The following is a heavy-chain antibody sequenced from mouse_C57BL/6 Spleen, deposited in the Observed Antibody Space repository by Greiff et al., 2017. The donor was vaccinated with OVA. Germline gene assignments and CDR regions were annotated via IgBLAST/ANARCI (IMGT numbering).Heavy chain of an antibody. CDR1: GYTFTGYW. V-gene: IGHV1-9*01. J-gene: IGHJ3*01. CDR2: ILPGSGST. CDR3: ARQGRQRRLPAY. Sequence: QVQLQQSGAELMKPGASVKLSCTATGYTFTGYWIEWVKQRPGHGLEWIGEILPGSGSTNYNEKFKGKATFTADTSSNTAYMQLSSLTTEDSAIDYCARQGRQRRLPAYWGQGTLVTVSA. D-gene: IGHD3-2*02.